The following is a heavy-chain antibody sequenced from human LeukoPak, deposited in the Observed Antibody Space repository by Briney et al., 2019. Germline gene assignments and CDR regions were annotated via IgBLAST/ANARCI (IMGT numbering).Heavy chain of an antibody. CDR3: ARRHGSGSYYNDY. J-gene: IGHJ4*02. V-gene: IGHV3-20*04. CDR2: INWNGGST. CDR1: GFTFDDYG. D-gene: IGHD3-10*01. Sequence: GGSLRLSCAASGFTFDDYGMSWVRQAPGKGLEWVSGINWNGGSTGYAGSVKGRFTISRDNAKDSLYLQMNSLRAEDTALYYCARRHGSGSYYNDYWGQGTLVTVSS.